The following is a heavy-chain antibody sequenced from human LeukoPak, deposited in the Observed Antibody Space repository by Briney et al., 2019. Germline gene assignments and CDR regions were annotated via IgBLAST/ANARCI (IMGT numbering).Heavy chain of an antibody. J-gene: IGHJ5*02. Sequence: GGSLRLSCAASGFTFSSYGMHWVRQAPGKGLEWVAVIWYDGSNKYYADSVKGRFTISRDNSKNTLYLQMNSLRAEDTAVYYCARDLVPASRWGRGNWFDPWGQGTLVTVSS. D-gene: IGHD2-2*01. CDR2: IWYDGSNK. CDR1: GFTFSSYG. V-gene: IGHV3-33*01. CDR3: ARDLVPASRWGRGNWFDP.